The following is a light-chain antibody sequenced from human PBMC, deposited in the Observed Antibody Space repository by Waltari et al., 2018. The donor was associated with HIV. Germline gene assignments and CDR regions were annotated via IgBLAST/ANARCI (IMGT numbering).Light chain of an antibody. Sequence: EAVLTQSPVSLSVALGRPASISCRSSQSLIYTDGNTYLNWFHQRPGQSPRRLIYKNSNRASVVPDRFSGSGSVTDFTLHISSVEAEDLGIFYCMQSTHWPGTFGQGTKVEIQ. CDR3: MQSTHWPGT. V-gene: IGKV2-30*01. J-gene: IGKJ1*01. CDR2: KNS. CDR1: QSLIYTDGNTY.